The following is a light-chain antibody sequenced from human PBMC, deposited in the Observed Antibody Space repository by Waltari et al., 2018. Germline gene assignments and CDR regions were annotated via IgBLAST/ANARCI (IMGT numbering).Light chain of an antibody. CDR1: SSDIGDYKY. Sequence: QSALTQPASVSGSPGQSLTISCTGTSSDIGDYKYVSSYQQRPDTSPQLIIFDVTNPPSLVSIRFAVSTSGNTASLTISGLRADDEANYYCNSYSTTNTIVVGTGTKVTV. CDR2: DVT. CDR3: NSYSTTNTIV. J-gene: IGLJ1*01. V-gene: IGLV2-14*01.